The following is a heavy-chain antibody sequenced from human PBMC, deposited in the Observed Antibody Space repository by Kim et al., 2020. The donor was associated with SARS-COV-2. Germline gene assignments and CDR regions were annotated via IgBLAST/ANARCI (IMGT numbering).Heavy chain of an antibody. CDR1: GGSISSHY. Sequence: SETLSLTCNVSGGSISSHYWTWIRQPPGKGLEWIGYVYYSGSTNYNPSLDGRVTISVDTSKNQFFLEVRSVTAADTALYYCARQYSSGWPYFDYWGQGA. V-gene: IGHV4-59*08. D-gene: IGHD6-19*01. CDR3: ARQYSSGWPYFDY. J-gene: IGHJ4*02. CDR2: VYYSGST.